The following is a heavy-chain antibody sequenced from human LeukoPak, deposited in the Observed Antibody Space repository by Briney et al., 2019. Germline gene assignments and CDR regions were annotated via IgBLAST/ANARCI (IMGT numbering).Heavy chain of an antibody. CDR1: GFPFGSYA. CDR3: AKDTVLRFLEWLSPYMDV. V-gene: IGHV3-23*01. CDR2: ISGSGGST. J-gene: IGHJ6*03. Sequence: GGSLRLSCADSGFPFGSYAMSWVRQAPGKGLEWVSTISGSGGSTYYADSVKGRFTISRDNSKNTLYLQMNSLRAEDTAVYYCAKDTVLRFLEWLSPYMDVWGKGTTVTVSS. D-gene: IGHD3-3*01.